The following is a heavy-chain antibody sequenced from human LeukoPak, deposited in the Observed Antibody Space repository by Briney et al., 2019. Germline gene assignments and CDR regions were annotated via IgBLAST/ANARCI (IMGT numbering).Heavy chain of an antibody. CDR1: GGTFSSYA. J-gene: IGHJ4*02. CDR3: ARFRHDSSGPIDY. D-gene: IGHD3-22*01. CDR2: IIPILGIA. Sequence: SVKVSCKASGGTFSSYAISWVRQAPGQGLEWMGRIIPILGIANYAQKFQGRVTITADKSTSTAYMELSSLRSEDTAVYYCARFRHDSSGPIDYWGQGTLVTVSS. V-gene: IGHV1-69*04.